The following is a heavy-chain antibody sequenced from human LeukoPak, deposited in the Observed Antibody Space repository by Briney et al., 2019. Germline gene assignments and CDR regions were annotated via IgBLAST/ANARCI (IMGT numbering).Heavy chain of an antibody. V-gene: IGHV3-20*04. D-gene: IGHD6-19*01. CDR3: ARDRDQWLEAFDI. Sequence: GGSLRLSCAASGFTDYGMSWVRQAPGKGLEWVSGINWNGGTTTYADSVKGRFTISRDNAKNSLYLQMNSLRAEDTAFYYCARDRDQWLEAFDIWGQGTMVTVSS. CDR2: INWNGGTT. J-gene: IGHJ3*02. CDR1: GFTDYG.